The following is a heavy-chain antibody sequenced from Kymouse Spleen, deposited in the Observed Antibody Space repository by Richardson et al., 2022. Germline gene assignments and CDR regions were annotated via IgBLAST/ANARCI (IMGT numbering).Heavy chain of an antibody. J-gene: IGHJ4*02. CDR1: GGSFSGYY. CDR3: AGLLWFGEDY. CDR2: INHSGST. Sequence: QVQLQQWGAGLLKPSETLSLTCAVYGGSFSGYYWSWIRQPPGKGLEWIGEINHSGSTNYNPSLKSRVTISVDTSKNQFSLKLSSVTAADTAVYYCAGLLWFGEDYWGQGTLVTVSS. V-gene: IGHV4-34*01. D-gene: IGHD3-10*01.